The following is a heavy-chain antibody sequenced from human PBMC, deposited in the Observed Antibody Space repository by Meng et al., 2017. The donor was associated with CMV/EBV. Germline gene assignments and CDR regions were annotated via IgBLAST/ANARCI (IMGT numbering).Heavy chain of an antibody. CDR1: GYAFTSYY. CDR3: ERAENYYGSGSYYDY. V-gene: IGHV1-46*01. CDR2: INRSGGST. J-gene: IGHJ4*02. D-gene: IGHD3-10*01. Sequence: SGYAFTSYYRHWVRRAPGQGLEWMRIINRSGGSTNYAQKFQSRVTMTRDTSTGTVYMELSSLRSEDTGVYCCERAENYYGSGSYYDYWGQGTLVTVSS.